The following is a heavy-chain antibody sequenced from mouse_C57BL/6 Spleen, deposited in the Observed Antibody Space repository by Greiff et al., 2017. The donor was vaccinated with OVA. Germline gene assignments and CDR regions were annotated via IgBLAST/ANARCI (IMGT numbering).Heavy chain of an antibody. D-gene: IGHD2-3*01. V-gene: IGHV1-82*01. CDR3: ARSGYDAAWFDY. J-gene: IGHJ3*01. CDR1: GYAFSSSW. Sequence: QVQLKESGPELVKPGASVKISCKASGYAFSSSWMNWVKQRPGKGLEWIGRIYPGDGDTNYNGKFKGKATLTADKSSSTAYMQLSSLTSEDSAVYFCARSGYDAAWFDYWGQGTLVTVSA. CDR2: IYPGDGDT.